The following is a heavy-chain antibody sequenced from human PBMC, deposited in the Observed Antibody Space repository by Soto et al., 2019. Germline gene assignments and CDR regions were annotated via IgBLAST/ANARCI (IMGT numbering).Heavy chain of an antibody. CDR3: ARKGGRGDAFDI. J-gene: IGHJ3*02. CDR1: GFTFSSYW. V-gene: IGHV3-7*01. Sequence: EVQLVESGGGLVQPGGSLRLSCVASGFTFSSYWMSWVRQAPGKGLEWVANINQDGSEKYYVDSVKGRFTISRDNAKNSVYLQMNSLRTEDTAVFYCARKGGRGDAFDIWGQGTMVIVSS. CDR2: INQDGSEK. D-gene: IGHD3-16*01.